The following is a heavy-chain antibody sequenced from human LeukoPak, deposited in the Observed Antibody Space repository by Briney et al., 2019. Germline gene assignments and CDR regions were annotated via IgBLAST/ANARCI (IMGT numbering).Heavy chain of an antibody. D-gene: IGHD3-10*01. CDR1: GGSISSGSYY. V-gene: IGHV4-61*02. J-gene: IGHJ4*02. CDR2: IYTSGST. CDR3: ARYGSGSYPFDY. Sequence: PSQTLSLTCTVSGGSISSGSYYWSWIRQPAGKGLEWIGRIYTSGSTNYNPSLKSRVTMSVDTSKNQISLKLSSVTAADTAVYYCARYGSGSYPFDYWGQGTLVTVSS.